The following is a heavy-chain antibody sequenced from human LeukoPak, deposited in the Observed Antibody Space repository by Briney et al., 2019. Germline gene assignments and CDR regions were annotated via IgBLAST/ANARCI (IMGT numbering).Heavy chain of an antibody. V-gene: IGHV1-69*05. J-gene: IGHJ4*02. CDR3: ARTTVGATSRFDY. Sequence: ASVKVSCKTSGGSFSTYAISWVRRAPGQGLEWMGDIIPIFGTPNYAQKFQGRVTITTDESTSTAYMELSSLRSEDTAVYYCARTTVGATSRFDYWGQGTLVTVSS. CDR2: IIPIFGTP. CDR1: GGSFSTYA. D-gene: IGHD1-26*01.